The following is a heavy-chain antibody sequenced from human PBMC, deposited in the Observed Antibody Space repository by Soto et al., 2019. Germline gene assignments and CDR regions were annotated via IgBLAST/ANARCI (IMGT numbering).Heavy chain of an antibody. V-gene: IGHV3-64*01. CDR2: ITSNANYT. J-gene: IGHJ6*02. CDR1: GFTFSSYA. D-gene: IGHD2-21*01. CDR3: ARRIPFGYSMDV. Sequence: EVQLVESGGGLVQPGGSLRLSCAASGFTFSSYAMHWVRQAPGKGLEYVSAITSNANYTDYASSVKGRFTISRDNSKNTLYLQMGSLRAEDMAVYYCARRIPFGYSMDVWGQGTTVTVSS.